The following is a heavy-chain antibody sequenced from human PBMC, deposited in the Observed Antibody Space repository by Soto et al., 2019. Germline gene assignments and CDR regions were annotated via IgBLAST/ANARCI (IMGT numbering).Heavy chain of an antibody. CDR1: GFILSDCA. Sequence: EVPLVESGGGLVQPGGSLRLSCATSGFILSDCAMNWVRQAPGKGLEWVSYISSSSSVIDYAASVKGRFTVSRDNARNSLYLQMNSLRAEDTAVYYCARDLSWGSNWYYYMDVWGKGTTVTVSS. J-gene: IGHJ6*03. V-gene: IGHV3-48*01. CDR2: ISSSSSVI. CDR3: ARDLSWGSNWYYYMDV. D-gene: IGHD7-27*01.